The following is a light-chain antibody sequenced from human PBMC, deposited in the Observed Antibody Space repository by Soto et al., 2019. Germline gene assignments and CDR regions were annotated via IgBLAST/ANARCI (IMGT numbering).Light chain of an antibody. CDR2: DAS. Sequence: EIVLTQSPATLSLSPGERATLSCRASQSVSTYLAWYQQKPGQAPRLLIYDASNRATGIPARFSGSGSGTDFTLTISSRDPEDFAVYYCQQRSNWPPSLTFGGGTKVEIK. CDR1: QSVSTY. J-gene: IGKJ4*01. CDR3: QQRSNWPPSLT. V-gene: IGKV3-11*01.